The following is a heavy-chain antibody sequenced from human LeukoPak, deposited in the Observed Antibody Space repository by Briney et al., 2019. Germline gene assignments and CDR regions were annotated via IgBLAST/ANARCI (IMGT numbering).Heavy chain of an antibody. D-gene: IGHD3-22*01. CDR2: MNHSGST. CDR1: GGSFSNYY. J-gene: IGHJ5*02. V-gene: IGHV4-34*01. CDR3: ARWNYYNEGEVWFDP. Sequence: SETLSLTCAVQGGSFSNYYWTWIRQPPGKGLEWIGEMNHSGSTHYNPSLKSRVTISVDTSKKQFSLNLISVTAADTAVYYCARWNYYNEGEVWFDPWGQGTPVTVSS.